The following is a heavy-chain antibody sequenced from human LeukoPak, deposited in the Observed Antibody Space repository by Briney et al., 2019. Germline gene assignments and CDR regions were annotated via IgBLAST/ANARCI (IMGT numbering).Heavy chain of an antibody. CDR3: TREYCSSTSCYVGMDV. CDR1: GFTIGDYA. J-gene: IGHJ6*02. D-gene: IGHD2-2*01. CDR2: IRSKAYGGTT. V-gene: IGHV3-49*04. Sequence: GGSLRLSCTASGFTIGDYAMSWVRQAPGKGLEWVGLIRSKAYGGTTEYAASVKGRFTISRDDSKSIAYLQMNSLKTEDTAVYYCTREYCSSTSCYVGMDVWGQGTTVTVSS.